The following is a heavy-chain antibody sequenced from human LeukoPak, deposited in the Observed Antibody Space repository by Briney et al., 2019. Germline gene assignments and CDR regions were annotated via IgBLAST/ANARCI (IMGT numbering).Heavy chain of an antibody. V-gene: IGHV3-74*01. CDR1: GFTFSAYW. CDR2: INSDGFSI. Sequence: GGSLRLSCAASGFTFSAYWMHWVRQAPGKGLVWVSRINSDGFSIAYADSVKGRFTISRDNSKNTLYLQMNSLRAEDTAVYYCASEFSEYQLLWGGNWFDPWGQGTLVTVSS. D-gene: IGHD2-2*01. CDR3: ASEFSEYQLLWGGNWFDP. J-gene: IGHJ5*02.